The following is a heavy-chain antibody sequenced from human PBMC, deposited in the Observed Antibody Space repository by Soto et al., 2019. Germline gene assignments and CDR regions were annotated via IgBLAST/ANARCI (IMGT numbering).Heavy chain of an antibody. Sequence: QVKLVQSGGEVKKPGASVKISCKASGYTFSSYGISWVRKAPGQGLEWMGWISAYNGNTNYAQKFQGRVTMTTDTSTITAYMELRSLRSDDKAIYYCARTLNEWLLGLEWGQGTLVTVSS. CDR3: ARTLNEWLLGLE. CDR1: GYTFSSYG. CDR2: ISAYNGNT. J-gene: IGHJ4*02. V-gene: IGHV1-18*01. D-gene: IGHD3-3*01.